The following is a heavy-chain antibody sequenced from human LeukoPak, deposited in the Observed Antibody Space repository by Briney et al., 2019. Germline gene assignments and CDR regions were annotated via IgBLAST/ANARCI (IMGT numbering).Heavy chain of an antibody. J-gene: IGHJ4*02. Sequence: PGGPLRLSCAASGFTFSNYAMSWVRQAPGKGLEWVSTISGSGGYTVYADSVKGRFTISRDNSKNTLYLQMNSLRAEDTAVYYCAKPNYYGSGSYYLSWDYWGQGTLVTVSS. D-gene: IGHD3-10*01. CDR3: AKPNYYGSGSYYLSWDY. CDR2: ISGSGGYT. V-gene: IGHV3-23*01. CDR1: GFTFSNYA.